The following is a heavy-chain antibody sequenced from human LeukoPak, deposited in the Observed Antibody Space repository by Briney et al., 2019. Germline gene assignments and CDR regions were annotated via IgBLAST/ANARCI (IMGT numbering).Heavy chain of an antibody. Sequence: ASVTVSCKASGYTFTSYDINWVRQATGQGLEWMGWMNPNSGNTGSAQRFQGRVTMTRDTSRSTAYMELRSLTSEDTAVYYCARGPLVRLPSSFDPWGKGTLVTVSS. CDR3: ARGPLVRLPSSFDP. J-gene: IGHJ5*02. CDR2: MNPNSGNT. D-gene: IGHD3-16*02. CDR1: GYTFTSYD. V-gene: IGHV1-8*01.